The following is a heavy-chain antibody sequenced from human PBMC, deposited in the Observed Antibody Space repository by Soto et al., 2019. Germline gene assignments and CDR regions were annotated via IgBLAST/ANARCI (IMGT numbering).Heavy chain of an antibody. V-gene: IGHV3-30-3*01. Sequence: GGSLRLSCAASGFTFSSYAMHWVRQAPGKGLEWVAVISYDGSNKYYADSVKGRFTISRDNSKNTLYLQMNSLRAEDTAVYYCARDLHDSSGYYYSSGFYWGQGTLVTVSS. CDR3: ARDLHDSSGYYYSSGFY. CDR2: ISYDGSNK. CDR1: GFTFSSYA. D-gene: IGHD3-22*01. J-gene: IGHJ4*02.